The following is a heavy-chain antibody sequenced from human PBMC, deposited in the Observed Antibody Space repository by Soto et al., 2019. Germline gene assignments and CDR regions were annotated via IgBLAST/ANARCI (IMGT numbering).Heavy chain of an antibody. CDR1: GGSVSSGSYY. CDR3: ARESDWFDP. J-gene: IGHJ5*02. V-gene: IGHV4-61*01. CDR2: IYYSGST. Sequence: KPSETLSLTCTVSGGSVSSGSYYWSWIRQPPGKGLEWIGYIYYSGSTNYNPSLKSRVTISVDTSKNQFSLKLSSVTAADTAVYYCARESDWFDPWGQGTLVTVSS.